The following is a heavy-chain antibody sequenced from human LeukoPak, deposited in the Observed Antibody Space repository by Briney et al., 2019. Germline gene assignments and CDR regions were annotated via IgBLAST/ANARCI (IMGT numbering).Heavy chain of an antibody. V-gene: IGHV4-4*02. CDR2: IYHSGST. CDR3: ARETLRGLNWFGP. CDR1: GGSISSSNW. Sequence: PSETLSLTCAVSGGSISSSNWWSWVRQPPGKGLEWIGEIYHSGSTNYNPSLKSRVTISVDKSKNQFSLKLSSVTAADTAVYYCARETLRGLNWFGPWGQGTLVTVSS. J-gene: IGHJ5*02.